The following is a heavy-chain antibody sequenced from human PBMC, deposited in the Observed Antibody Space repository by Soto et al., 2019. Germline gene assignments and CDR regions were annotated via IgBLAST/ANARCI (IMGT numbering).Heavy chain of an antibody. CDR1: GFTFSDYA. Sequence: QVQLVESGGGVAQLGRSLRLSCSASGFTFSDYAINWVRQAPGKGLEWVASISGDGINKYISDSVKGRFIISRDNSKNTVLLQMSSLGPEDTAVYYCARRLTPSVTAMGYWGQGTLVTVSS. J-gene: IGHJ4*02. D-gene: IGHD2-21*02. V-gene: IGHV3-30-3*01. CDR3: ARRLTPSVTAMGY. CDR2: ISGDGINK.